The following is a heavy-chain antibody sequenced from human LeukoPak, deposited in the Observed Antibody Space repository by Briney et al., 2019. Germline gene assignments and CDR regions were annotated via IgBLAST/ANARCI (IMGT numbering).Heavy chain of an antibody. CDR3: ARDQLWLDY. V-gene: IGHV4-59*12. Sequence: PSETLSLTCTVSGGSISSYYWSWIRQPPGKGLEWIGYIYYSGSTYYNPSLKSRVTISVDTSKNQFSLKLSSVTAADTDAYYCARDQLWLDYWGQGTLVTVSS. D-gene: IGHD5-18*01. J-gene: IGHJ4*02. CDR1: GGSISSYY. CDR2: IYYSGST.